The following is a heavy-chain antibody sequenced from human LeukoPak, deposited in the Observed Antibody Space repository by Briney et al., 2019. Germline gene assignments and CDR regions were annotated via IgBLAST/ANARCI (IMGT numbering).Heavy chain of an antibody. CDR2: ISYRGNT. CDR1: GGSISSSRYY. V-gene: IGHV4-39*01. D-gene: IGHD2-2*01. CDR3: ARLLRYCSSTSCYGHRSNWFDP. J-gene: IGHJ5*02. Sequence: PSETLSLTCIVSGGSISSSRYYWGWIRQPPGRGLEWIGSISYRGNTYYNPSLKSRVTISVDTSKNQFSLKLSSVTAADTAVYYCARLLRYCSSTSCYGHRSNWFDPWGQGTLVTVSS.